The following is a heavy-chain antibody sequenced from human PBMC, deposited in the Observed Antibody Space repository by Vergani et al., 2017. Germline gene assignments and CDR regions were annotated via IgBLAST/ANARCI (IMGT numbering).Heavy chain of an antibody. CDR1: GGSISSGGYY. Sequence: QVQLQESGPGLVKPSQTLSLTCTVSGGSISSGGYYWSWIRQHPGKGLEWIGYIYYSGSTYYNPSLKSRVTISVDTSKNQFSLKLSSVTAADTALYYCARGAFVVVPAAIIHWGQGTLVTVSS. V-gene: IGHV4-31*03. CDR3: ARGAFVVVPAAIIH. D-gene: IGHD2-2*02. CDR2: IYYSGST. J-gene: IGHJ4*02.